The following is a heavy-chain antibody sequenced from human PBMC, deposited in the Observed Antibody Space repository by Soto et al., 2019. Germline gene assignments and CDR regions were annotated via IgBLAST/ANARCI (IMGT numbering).Heavy chain of an antibody. CDR1: GFTFDDYA. J-gene: IGHJ4*02. CDR3: AKERGLVPSFYFDY. CDR2: ISWNSGSI. V-gene: IGHV3-9*01. Sequence: EVQLVESGGGLVQPGRSLRLSCAASGFTFDDYAMHWVRQAPGKGLEWVSGISWNSGSIGYADSVKGRFTISRDNAKNSLYLQMNSLSAEDTALYYCAKERGLVPSFYFDYWGQGTLVTVSS. D-gene: IGHD6-19*01.